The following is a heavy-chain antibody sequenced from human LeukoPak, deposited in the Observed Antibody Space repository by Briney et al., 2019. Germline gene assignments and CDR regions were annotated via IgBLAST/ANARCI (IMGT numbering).Heavy chain of an antibody. V-gene: IGHV3-74*01. CDR1: GFTFSNQW. CDR2: INTDGSST. J-gene: IGHJ4*02. CDR3: TTDQVLRFLEWLPNSDY. D-gene: IGHD3-3*01. Sequence: GGSLRLSCAASGFTFSNQWMNWVRQGPGKGLVWVSRINTDGSSTAYADSVKGRFTISRDNAKNTLYLQMYSLKTEDTAVYYCTTDQVLRFLEWLPNSDYWGQGTLVTVSS.